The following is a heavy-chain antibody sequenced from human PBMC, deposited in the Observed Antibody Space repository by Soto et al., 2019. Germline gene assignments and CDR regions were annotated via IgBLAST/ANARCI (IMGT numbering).Heavy chain of an antibody. J-gene: IGHJ6*02. V-gene: IGHV1-2*04. CDR3: WRGIIMVRGGTKYEPFYYGMDV. CDR2: INPNSRGT. D-gene: IGHD3-10*01. CDR1: GDTNTGNY. Sequence: ASAKVSCKASGDTNTGNYMYSVRQSPGKRLEWMGWINPNSRGTNDVKKLQRLVTMTRDTSISTAYMELSRLRSGGTAVFYWWRGIIMVRGGTKYEPFYYGMDVWGQGTTVTVSS.